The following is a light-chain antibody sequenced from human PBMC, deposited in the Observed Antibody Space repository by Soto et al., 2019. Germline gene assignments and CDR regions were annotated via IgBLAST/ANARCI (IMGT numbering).Light chain of an antibody. V-gene: IGKV3-15*01. CDR3: QQYNDWPPTYT. J-gene: IGKJ2*01. Sequence: EIVMTQSPATLSVSPGERATLSCRASQSISRNLAWYQQKPGQAPRLLIYGASTRATGIPARFSGSGSGTEFTLTISSLQSEDFAVYCCQQYNDWPPTYTFGQGTKLEIK. CDR2: GAS. CDR1: QSISRN.